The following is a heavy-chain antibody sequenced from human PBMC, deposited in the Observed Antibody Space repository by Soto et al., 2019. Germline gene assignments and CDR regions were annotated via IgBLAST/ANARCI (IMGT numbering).Heavy chain of an antibody. D-gene: IGHD2-2*01. Sequence: VQLVESGGGLVQPGGSLRLSCAASGFAFSRYWMHWVRQAPGKGLVWVSRIKTDGSITNYADSVKGRFTISRDNAKNTLYLQMNSLTVEDTAVYYCSTLVVPGDPLTYSGQGTLVTVSS. CDR1: GFAFSRYW. J-gene: IGHJ1*01. CDR3: STLVVPGDPLTY. CDR2: IKTDGSIT. V-gene: IGHV3-74*01.